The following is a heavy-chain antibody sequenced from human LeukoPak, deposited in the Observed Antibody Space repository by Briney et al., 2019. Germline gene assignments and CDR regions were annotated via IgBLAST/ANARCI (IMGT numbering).Heavy chain of an antibody. J-gene: IGHJ3*02. V-gene: IGHV3-30*02. CDR2: IRYDGSNK. Sequence: HPGGSLRLSCAASGFTFSSYGMHWVLQAPGKGLEWVAFIRYDGSNKYYADSVKGRFTISRDNSKNTLYLQMNSLRAEDTAVYYCAKQPYYYGSGSYYKGAFDIWGQGTMVTVSS. D-gene: IGHD3-10*01. CDR3: AKQPYYYGSGSYYKGAFDI. CDR1: GFTFSSYG.